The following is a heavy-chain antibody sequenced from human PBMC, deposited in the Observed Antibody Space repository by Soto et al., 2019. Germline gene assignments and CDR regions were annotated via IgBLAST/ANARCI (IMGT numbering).Heavy chain of an antibody. J-gene: IGHJ6*02. D-gene: IGHD3-22*01. CDR2: IWYDGSNK. Sequence: GGSLRLSCAASGFTFSSYGMHWVRQAPGKGLEWVAVIWYDGSNKYYADSVKGRFTISRDNSKNTLYLQMNSLRAEDTAVYYCAKDNFDYYDSSGYYYYYYGMDVSGQGTTVTVSS. CDR1: GFTFSSYG. CDR3: AKDNFDYYDSSGYYYYYYGMDV. V-gene: IGHV3-33*06.